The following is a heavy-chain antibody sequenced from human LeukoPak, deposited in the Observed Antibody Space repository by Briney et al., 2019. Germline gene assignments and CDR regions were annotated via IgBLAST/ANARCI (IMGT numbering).Heavy chain of an antibody. J-gene: IGHJ4*02. CDR2: IWFDGSRE. Sequence: GGSLRLSCAASGFRFSNNGMHWVRQAPGKGLEWVAVIWFDGSREYYADSVKGRFSISRDNFKNTLDLQMSSLRAEDTAFYYCARFTGNGEYDGGLDYWGQGTLVTVSS. CDR3: ARFTGNGEYDGGLDY. V-gene: IGHV3-33*01. D-gene: IGHD2-15*01. CDR1: GFRFSNNG.